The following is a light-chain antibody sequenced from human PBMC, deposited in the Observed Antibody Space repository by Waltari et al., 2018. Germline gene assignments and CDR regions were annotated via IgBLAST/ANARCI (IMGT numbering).Light chain of an antibody. V-gene: IGKV3D-20*01. CDR3: QQYANSPLT. J-gene: IGKJ4*01. Sequence: EIVLTQSPATLSLSPGERATLSCGASQNIGGAYLAWYHQKPGLAPRLLIYDTAIRAAGVPGSFSGSVSGTDFTLTISRLDPEDFALYFCQQYANSPLTLGGGTKVEF. CDR1: QNIGGAY. CDR2: DTA.